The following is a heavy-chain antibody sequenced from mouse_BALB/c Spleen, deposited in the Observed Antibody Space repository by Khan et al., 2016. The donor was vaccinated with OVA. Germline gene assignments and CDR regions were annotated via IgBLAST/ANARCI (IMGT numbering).Heavy chain of an antibody. V-gene: IGHV1-7*01. CDR1: GYTFTNYW. CDR2: INPSTDYT. CDR3: VNHGSSSAWFTY. J-gene: IGHJ3*01. Sequence: LEESGAELAKPGASVKMSCKASGYTFTNYWMHWVKQRPGQGLEWIGYINPSTDYTEYNQKFKDKATLTADKSSSTAYMQLTSLTSEDSALXDCVNHGSSSAWFTYWGQGTLVTVSA. D-gene: IGHD1-1*01.